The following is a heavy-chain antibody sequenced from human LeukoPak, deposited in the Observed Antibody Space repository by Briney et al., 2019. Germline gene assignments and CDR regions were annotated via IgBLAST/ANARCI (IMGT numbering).Heavy chain of an antibody. V-gene: IGHV1-46*01. Sequence: PSVKVSCKASGYTFTSYYMHWVRQAPGQGLEWMGIINPSGGSTSYAQKFQGRVTMTRDTSTSTVYMELSSLRSEDTAVYYCATDSPRDYVWGSHDAFDIWGQGTMVTVSS. CDR3: ATDSPRDYVWGSHDAFDI. D-gene: IGHD3-16*01. CDR1: GYTFTSYY. CDR2: INPSGGST. J-gene: IGHJ3*02.